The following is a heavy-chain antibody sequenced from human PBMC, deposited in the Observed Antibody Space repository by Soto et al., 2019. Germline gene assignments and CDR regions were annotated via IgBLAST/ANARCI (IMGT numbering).Heavy chain of an antibody. CDR3: ARLIAVYGMDV. CDR1: GYTFINYG. D-gene: IGHD6-19*01. V-gene: IGHV1-18*04. Sequence: QVQLVQSGGEVKKPGASVKVSCKASGYTFINYGISWVRQAPGQGLEWMGWISAYNGNTNYEQKIQGRVTMTTDTSTSTAYLELRSLRSDDTAVYYCARLIAVYGMDVSGQGTTVTDSS. CDR2: ISAYNGNT. J-gene: IGHJ6*02.